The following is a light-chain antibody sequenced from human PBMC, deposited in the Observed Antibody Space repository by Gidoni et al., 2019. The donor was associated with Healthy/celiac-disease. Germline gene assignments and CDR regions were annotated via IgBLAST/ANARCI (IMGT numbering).Light chain of an antibody. CDR3: MQALQTPRT. V-gene: IGKV2-28*01. Sequence: DIVMTQSPLSLPVTPGEPASISCRSSQSLLHSNGYNYLDWYLQKPGQSPQLLIYLGSNRASGVPDRFSGSGSGTDFTLKISRVEGEDVGVYYCMQALQTPRTFGQXTKVEIK. CDR1: QSLLHSNGYNY. CDR2: LGS. J-gene: IGKJ1*01.